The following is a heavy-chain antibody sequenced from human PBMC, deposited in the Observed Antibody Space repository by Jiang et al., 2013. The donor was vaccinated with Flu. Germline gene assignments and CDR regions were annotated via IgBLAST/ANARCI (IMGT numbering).Heavy chain of an antibody. CDR1: GGTVTSYA. CDR2: IIPIAGIV. CDR3: AAESGYDPLGFDY. V-gene: IGHV1-69*04. Sequence: GAEVKKPGSSVKVSCNASGGTVTSYAISWVRQAPGQGLEWMGRIIPIAGIVKYSQNFQGRVTITADTSTNTAYMELSSLRSEDTAVYYCAAESGYDPLGFDYWGQGTLVAVSS. J-gene: IGHJ4*02. D-gene: IGHD5-12*01.